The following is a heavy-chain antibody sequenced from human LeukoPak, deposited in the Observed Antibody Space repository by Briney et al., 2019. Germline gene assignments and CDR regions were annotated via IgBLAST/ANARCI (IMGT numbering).Heavy chain of an antibody. D-gene: IGHD3-10*01. CDR3: ARVVVRGVIFDY. J-gene: IGHJ4*02. CDR2: ISSSSSYI. Sequence: GGSLRLSCAASGFTFSSYSMNWVRQAPGKGLEWVSSISSSSSYIYYADSVKGRFTISRDNAKNSLYLQMNSLRDENTAVYYCARVVVRGVIFDYWGQGTLVTVSS. V-gene: IGHV3-21*01. CDR1: GFTFSSYS.